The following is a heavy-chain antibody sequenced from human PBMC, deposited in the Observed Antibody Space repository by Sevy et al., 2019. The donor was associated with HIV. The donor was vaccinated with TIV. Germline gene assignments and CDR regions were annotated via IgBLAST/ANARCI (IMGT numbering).Heavy chain of an antibody. J-gene: IGHJ4*02. D-gene: IGHD3-3*01. CDR1: GASISGYY. V-gene: IGHV4-38-2*02. Sequence: SETLSLTCTVSGASISGYYWSWIRQPPGKGLEWIGSIYHSGSTYYNPSLKSRVTISVDTSKNQFSLKLSSVTAADTAVYYCARDSPYYDFWSGYSSYYFDYWGQGTLVTVSS. CDR3: ARDSPYYDFWSGYSSYYFDY. CDR2: IYHSGST.